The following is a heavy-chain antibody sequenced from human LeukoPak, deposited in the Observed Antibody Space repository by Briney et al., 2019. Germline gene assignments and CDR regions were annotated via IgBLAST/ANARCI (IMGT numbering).Heavy chain of an antibody. CDR1: GYSFTSYW. CDR2: IYPGDSDT. D-gene: IGHD6-19*01. V-gene: IGHV5-51*01. CDR3: ARGRSLIDYSSGNDLFAH. Sequence: GESLKISCKGSGYSFTSYWIGWVRQMPGEGLEWMGIIYPGDSDTRYSPSFQGQVTISADKSISTAYLQWSSLRASDTAMYYCARGRSLIDYSSGNDLFAHWGQGTLVTVSS. J-gene: IGHJ4*02.